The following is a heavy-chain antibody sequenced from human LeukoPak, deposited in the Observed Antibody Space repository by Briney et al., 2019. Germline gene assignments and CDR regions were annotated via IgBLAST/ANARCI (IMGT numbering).Heavy chain of an antibody. D-gene: IGHD3-22*01. CDR2: ISSNGGST. V-gene: IGHV3-64*01. J-gene: IGHJ4*02. Sequence: PGGSLRLSCAASGFTFSSYAMHWVRQAPGKGLEYVSAISSNGGSTYYANSVKGRFTISRDNSKNTLYLQMGSLRAEDMAVYYCARVGYYYDSSGYDFDYWGQGTLVTVSS. CDR1: GFTFSSYA. CDR3: ARVGYYYDSSGYDFDY.